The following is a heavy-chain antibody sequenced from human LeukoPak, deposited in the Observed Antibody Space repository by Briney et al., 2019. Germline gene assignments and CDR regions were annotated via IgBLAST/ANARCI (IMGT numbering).Heavy chain of an antibody. J-gene: IGHJ4*02. CDR1: GFTFDDYG. CDR2: INWNGGST. D-gene: IGHD2-2*01. CDR3: ATGFGIPAVRRPLDY. V-gene: IGHV3-20*04. Sequence: GGSLRLSCAASGFTFDDYGMSWVRQAPGKGLEWVSGINWNGGSTGYADSVKGRFTISRDNAKNSLYLQMNSLRAEDTALYYCATGFGIPAVRRPLDYWGQGTLVTVSS.